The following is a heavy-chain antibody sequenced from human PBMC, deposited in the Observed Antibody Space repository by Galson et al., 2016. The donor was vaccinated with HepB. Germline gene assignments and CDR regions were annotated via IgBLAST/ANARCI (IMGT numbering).Heavy chain of an antibody. CDR2: IYESGST. D-gene: IGHD3-16*01. J-gene: IGHJ4*02. CDR3: ARGTLWGHSREALAY. V-gene: IGHV4-34*01. CDR1: GGSFSGFY. Sequence: ETLSLTCAVYGGSFSGFYWTWIRQPPGKGLEWIGEIYESGSTKYSPSLKGRITISRDRSKKQFSLRLTSVTTADTAVYYCARGTLWGHSREALAYWGQGNLITVSS.